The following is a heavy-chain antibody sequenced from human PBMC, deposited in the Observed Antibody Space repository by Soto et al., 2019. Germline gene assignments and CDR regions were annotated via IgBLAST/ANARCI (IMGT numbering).Heavy chain of an antibody. Sequence: LRLSCAASEFTFANAWISWVRQAPGKGLEWVGRIKSKADGGTTDYAAPVKGRFTISRDESQNTLYLQMNSLKTEDTAVYYCTSLYYGHWGQGTLVTVSS. CDR1: EFTFANAW. CDR2: IKSKADGGTT. D-gene: IGHD4-17*01. J-gene: IGHJ4*02. CDR3: TSLYYGH. V-gene: IGHV3-15*01.